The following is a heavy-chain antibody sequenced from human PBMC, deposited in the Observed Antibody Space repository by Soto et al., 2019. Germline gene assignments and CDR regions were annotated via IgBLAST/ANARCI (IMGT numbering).Heavy chain of an antibody. J-gene: IGHJ4*02. V-gene: IGHV3-74*01. CDR2: IRGDGLDT. CDR3: ARVAVASRGVYY. D-gene: IGHD6-19*01. Sequence: GGSLRLSCAASGFTFSDSWMHWVRQAPGKGLVWVSRIRGDGLDTSYADSVKGRFTISRDNAQNTVYLQMNSLRAEDMAVYYCARVAVASRGVYYWGQGALVTVSS. CDR1: GFTFSDSW.